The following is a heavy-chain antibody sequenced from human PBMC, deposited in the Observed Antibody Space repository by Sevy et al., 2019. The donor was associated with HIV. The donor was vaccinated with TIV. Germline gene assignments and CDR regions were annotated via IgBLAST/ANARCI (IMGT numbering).Heavy chain of an antibody. CDR1: GFTSGDYI. CDR2: IRSKTYGGTI. Sequence: GGSLRLSCTPSGFTSGDYILTWFRQAPGKGLEWVGFIRSKTYGGTIEYAASVKGRITISRDDSKNIAYLRMNSLKTEDTAVYYCTRTSYYYDSGSYYGMDVWGQETTVTVSS. CDR3: TRTSYYYDSGSYYGMDV. D-gene: IGHD3-10*01. J-gene: IGHJ6*02. V-gene: IGHV3-49*03.